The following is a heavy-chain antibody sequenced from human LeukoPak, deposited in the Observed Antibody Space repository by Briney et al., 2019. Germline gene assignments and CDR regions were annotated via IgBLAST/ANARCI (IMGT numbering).Heavy chain of an antibody. Sequence: GGSLRLSCAASGFIFSSYVMHWVRQAPGKGLEWVANIKEDGSEKNYVDSVKGRFTISRDNAKNSLCLQMNSLRAEDTAVYYCVAAGGYWGQGALVTVSS. J-gene: IGHJ4*02. CDR3: VAAGGY. CDR2: IKEDGSEK. D-gene: IGHD6-13*01. V-gene: IGHV3-7*05. CDR1: GFIFSSYV.